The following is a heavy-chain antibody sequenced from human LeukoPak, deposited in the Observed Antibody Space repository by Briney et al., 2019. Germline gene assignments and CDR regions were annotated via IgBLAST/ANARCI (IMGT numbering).Heavy chain of an antibody. D-gene: IGHD5-12*01. J-gene: IGHJ4*02. CDR2: ISGSGGST. CDR3: ARGPSGYHNT. Sequence: GGSLRLSCAASEFTFSDYNMHWVRQAPGKGLEWVSAISGSGGSTYYADSVKGRFTISRDNSKNTLYLQMNSLRAEDTAVYYCARGPSGYHNTRGQGTLVTVSS. V-gene: IGHV3-23*01. CDR1: EFTFSDYN.